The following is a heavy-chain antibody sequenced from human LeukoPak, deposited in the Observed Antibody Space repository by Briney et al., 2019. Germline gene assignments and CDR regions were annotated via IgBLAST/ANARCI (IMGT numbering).Heavy chain of an antibody. J-gene: IGHJ4*02. CDR2: INHNEST. CDR3: ARGGPSVITFVVVIGLFDY. V-gene: IGHV4-34*01. CDR1: GVSFSGYY. D-gene: IGHD3-16*02. Sequence: PSETLSLTCAVYGVSFSGYYWSWIRQPPGKGLGWIGEINHNESTNYNPSLKSRVTISLDTTKNHFSLKLSSVTAADAAVYYCARGGPSVITFVVVIGLFDYWGQGTLVTVSS.